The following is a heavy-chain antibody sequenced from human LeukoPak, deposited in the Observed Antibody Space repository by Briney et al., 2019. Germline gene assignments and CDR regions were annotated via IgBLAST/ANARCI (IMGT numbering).Heavy chain of an antibody. J-gene: IGHJ4*02. Sequence: QPGGSMRLSCAASGFTLSSYEMHWVRQAPGKGLVWVSRINSDGSRTGYADAVKGRFTISRDNAKNMLYLQMNSLRAEDTAIYYCARELPREVTLDYWGQGTLVTVSS. CDR1: GFTLSSYE. CDR3: ARELPREVTLDY. D-gene: IGHD2-21*02. CDR2: INSDGSRT. V-gene: IGHV3-74*01.